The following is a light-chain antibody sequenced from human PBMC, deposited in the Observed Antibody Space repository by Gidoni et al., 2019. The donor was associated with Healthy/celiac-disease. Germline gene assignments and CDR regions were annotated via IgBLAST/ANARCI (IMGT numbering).Light chain of an antibody. CDR2: AAS. Sequence: DIQMTQSPSALSASVGDRVTITCRASQSISSYLNWYQQKPGKAPKLLIYAASSLQSGVPLSFRVSGSGTDFTLTISSLHPEDFATYYCQQSYSTPPRTFGQGTKVEIK. CDR1: QSISSY. J-gene: IGKJ1*01. CDR3: QQSYSTPPRT. V-gene: IGKV1-39*01.